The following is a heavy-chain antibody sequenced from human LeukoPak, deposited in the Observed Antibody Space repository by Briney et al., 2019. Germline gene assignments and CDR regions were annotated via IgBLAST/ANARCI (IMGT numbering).Heavy chain of an antibody. J-gene: IGHJ4*02. CDR1: GGSISSSSYY. Sequence: PSETLSLTCTVSGGSISSSSYYWGWIRQPPGKGLEWIGSIYYSGSTYYNPSLKSRVTISVDTSKNQFSLKLSSVTAADTAVSYCARYSSGWYYWGQGTLVTVSS. D-gene: IGHD6-19*01. CDR2: IYYSGST. V-gene: IGHV4-39*01. CDR3: ARYSSGWYY.